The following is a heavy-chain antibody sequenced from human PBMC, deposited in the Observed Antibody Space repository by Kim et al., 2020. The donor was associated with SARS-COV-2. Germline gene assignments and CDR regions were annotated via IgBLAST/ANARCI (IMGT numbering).Heavy chain of an antibody. CDR1: GGSVSSGNYY. V-gene: IGHV4-61*01. Sequence: SETLSLTCTVSGGSVSSGNYYWSWIRQPPGKGLEWIGNIYYSGSTNYNPSLKSRVTISADTSKNQFSLKLSSVTAADTAVYYCARATPFNWFDPWGQGTLVTVSS. J-gene: IGHJ5*02. CDR3: ARATPFNWFDP. CDR2: IYYSGST.